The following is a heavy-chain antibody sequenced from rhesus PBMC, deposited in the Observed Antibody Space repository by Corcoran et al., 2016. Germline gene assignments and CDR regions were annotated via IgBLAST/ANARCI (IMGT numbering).Heavy chain of an antibody. J-gene: IGHJ3*01. V-gene: IGHV4-173*01. CDR1: GGSISSNY. D-gene: IGHD6-25*01. CDR2: ISGSGGST. CDR3: ASNSGSWNLGDAFDF. Sequence: QVQLQESGPGLVKPSETLSLTCAVSGGSISSNYWSWIRQPPGKGLEWIGRISGSGGSTHYNPSLRGRVTISTDTSKNQFSLKLSSVTAADTAVYYCASNSGSWNLGDAFDFWGQGLRVTVSS.